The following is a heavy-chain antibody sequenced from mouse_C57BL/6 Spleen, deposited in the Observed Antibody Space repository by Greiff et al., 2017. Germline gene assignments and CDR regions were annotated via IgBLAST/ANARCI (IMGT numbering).Heavy chain of an antibody. CDR3: ARWNYGGYDLCCFDY. CDR1: GYTFTSYW. V-gene: IGHV1-69*01. CDR2: IDPSDSYT. Sequence: QVHVKQSGAELVMPGASVKLSCKASGYTFTSYWMHWVKQRPGQGLQWIGEIDPSDSYTNYNQKVKGKSTLTVDKSSSTAYMQLSSLTSEDSAVYYYARWNYGGYDLCCFDYWGQGTTLTVSS. J-gene: IGHJ2*01. D-gene: IGHD1-1*02.